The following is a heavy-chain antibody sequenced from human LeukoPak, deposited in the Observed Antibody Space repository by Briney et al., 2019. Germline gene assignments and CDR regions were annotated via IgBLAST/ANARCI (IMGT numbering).Heavy chain of an antibody. CDR3: ARGGAYYDILTGYSYNWLDP. CDR2: IYYSGST. CDR1: GGSISSYY. V-gene: IGHV4-59*01. Sequence: PSETLSLTCTVSGGSISSYYWSWLRQPPGKGLEWIGYIYYSGSTNYNPSLKSRVTISVDTSKNQFSLKLSSVTAADTAVYYCARGGAYYDILTGYSYNWLDPWGQGTLVTVSS. J-gene: IGHJ5*02. D-gene: IGHD3-9*01.